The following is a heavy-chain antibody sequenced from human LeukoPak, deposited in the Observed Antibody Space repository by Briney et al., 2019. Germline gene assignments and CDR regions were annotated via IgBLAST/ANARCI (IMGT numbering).Heavy chain of an antibody. V-gene: IGHV3-23*01. D-gene: IGHD3-10*01. CDR1: GFTFSSYG. CDR3: APQYPYHYGSGSAH. Sequence: GGTLRLSCAASGFTFSSYGMSWVRQAPGKGLEWVSAISGSGGSTYYADSVKGRFTISRDNSKNTLYLQMNSLRAEDTAVYYCAPQYPYHYGSGSAHWGQGTLVTVSS. CDR2: ISGSGGST. J-gene: IGHJ4*02.